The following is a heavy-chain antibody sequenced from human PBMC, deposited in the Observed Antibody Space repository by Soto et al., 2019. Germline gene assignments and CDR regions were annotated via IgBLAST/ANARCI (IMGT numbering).Heavy chain of an antibody. CDR1: GFSFSSIGEG. Sequence: KESGPTLVKPTQTLTLTCTFPGFSFSSIGEGVGWIRQPPGKALEWLARIYWDDDKRYSPSLKSRLTITKDTSKNQVVLTMTNMDPVDTATYYCVQSRCGGDCLQSYSSHSYYGLDVWGQGTTVTVSS. V-gene: IGHV2-5*02. CDR2: IYWDDDK. J-gene: IGHJ6*02. CDR3: VQSRCGGDCLQSYSSHSYYGLDV. D-gene: IGHD2-21*02.